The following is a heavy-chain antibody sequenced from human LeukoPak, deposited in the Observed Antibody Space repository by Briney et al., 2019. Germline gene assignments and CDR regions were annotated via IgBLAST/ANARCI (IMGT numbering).Heavy chain of an antibody. CDR2: IYYSGST. Sequence: SETLSLTCTVSGGSISSSSYYWGWIRQPPGKGLEWIGSIYYSGSTYYNPSLKSRVTISVDTSKNQFSLKLSSVTAADTAVYYCARHEMGALSYWGQGTLVTVSS. D-gene: IGHD1-26*01. V-gene: IGHV4-39*01. CDR1: GGSISSSSYY. CDR3: ARHEMGALSY. J-gene: IGHJ4*02.